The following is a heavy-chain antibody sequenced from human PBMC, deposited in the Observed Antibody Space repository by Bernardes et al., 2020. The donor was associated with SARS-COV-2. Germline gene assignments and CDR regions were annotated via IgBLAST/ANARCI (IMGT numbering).Heavy chain of an antibody. V-gene: IGHV4-34*01. CDR2: INHSGST. CDR3: AGASIVVVPGPLGLGPWGYKYNGMGV. D-gene: IGHD2-2*01. Sequence: SETLSLTCAVYGGSFSAYYWSWIRQPPGKGLEWIGEINHSGSTNYNPSLKRRVTISVDTSKNQFSLHLNSVTPEDTAVYYCAGASIVVVPGPLGLGPWGYKYNGMGVWGPGTTVTVSS. CDR1: GGSFSAYY. J-gene: IGHJ6*02.